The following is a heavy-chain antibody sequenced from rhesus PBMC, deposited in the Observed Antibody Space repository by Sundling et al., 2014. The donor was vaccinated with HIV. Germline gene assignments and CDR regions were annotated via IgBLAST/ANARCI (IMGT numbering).Heavy chain of an antibody. Sequence: EVQLVESGGGLVQPGGSLRLSCTGTGFTFTNYFMYWVRQAPGKGLEWVATINSGGTSAYYADSVKGRFTISKETAKNTLFLQMDSLRAEDTAVYYCAKDGAIAAGPFDFWGQGVLVTVSS. CDR1: GFTFTNYF. J-gene: IGHJ4*01. D-gene: IGHD6-13*01. V-gene: IGHV3-8*01. CDR3: AKDGAIAAGPFDF. CDR2: INSGGTSA.